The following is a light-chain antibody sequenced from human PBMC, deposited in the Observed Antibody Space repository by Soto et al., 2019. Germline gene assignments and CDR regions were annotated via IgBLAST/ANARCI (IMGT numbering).Light chain of an antibody. J-gene: IGLJ1*01. CDR2: DVT. Sequence: QPELTQPVYVSGAPGRSITISCTGTSSDVGGCNFVSWYQQHPDKAPKLMIYDVTNRPSGVSNRFSGSKSGNTASLTISGLQAEDEDDYYCSSYTSISTYVFGTGTKVTVL. V-gene: IGLV2-14*01. CDR1: SSDVGGCNF. CDR3: SSYTSISTYV.